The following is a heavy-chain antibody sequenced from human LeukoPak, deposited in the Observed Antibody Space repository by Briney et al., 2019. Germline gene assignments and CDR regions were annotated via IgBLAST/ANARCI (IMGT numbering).Heavy chain of an antibody. CDR3: TRDGRYSGLADY. J-gene: IGHJ4*02. CDR1: GFTFSSYA. V-gene: IGHV3-49*04. Sequence: PGGSLRLSCAASGFTFSSYAMSWVRQAPGRGLEWVGFIRSKTYGGATKYAASVRGRFTISRDGSKSIAYLQMDSLQTEDTALYYCTRDGRYSGLADYWGQGTLVTVSS. D-gene: IGHD5-12*01. CDR2: IRSKTYGGAT.